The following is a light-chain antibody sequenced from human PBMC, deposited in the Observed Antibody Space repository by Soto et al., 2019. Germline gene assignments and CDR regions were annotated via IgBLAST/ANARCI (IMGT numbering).Light chain of an antibody. CDR2: EVS. V-gene: IGLV2-14*01. Sequence: QYVLTQPASVSGSPGQSIAISCTGTSSDVVTYKYVSWYQQHPGKAPKLMIYEVSIRPSGVSDRFSGSKSGNTASLTISGLRPEDEAYYYCCSYAGSTTRVVFGGGTKLTVL. J-gene: IGLJ2*01. CDR1: SSDVVTYKY. CDR3: CSYAGSTTRVV.